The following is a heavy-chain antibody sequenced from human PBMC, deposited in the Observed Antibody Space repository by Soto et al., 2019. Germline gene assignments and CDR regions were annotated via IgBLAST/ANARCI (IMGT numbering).Heavy chain of an antibody. CDR2: INHSGST. V-gene: IGHV4-34*01. CDR3: ARGVGYAGVDY. D-gene: IGHD5-12*01. CDR1: GGSFSAYY. J-gene: IGHJ4*02. Sequence: ASETLSLTCAVYGGSFSAYYWSWIRQPPGKGLEWIGEINHSGSTTHNPSLKSRVTISVDRSKNQFSLKLSSVTAADTALYYCARGVGYAGVDYWGQGTLVTVSS.